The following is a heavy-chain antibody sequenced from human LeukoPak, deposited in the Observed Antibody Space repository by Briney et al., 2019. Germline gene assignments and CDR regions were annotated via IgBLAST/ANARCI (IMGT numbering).Heavy chain of an antibody. Sequence: PSETLSLTCNVSGDSISGPYWNWIRQSPGRGLEWIGYTHYTGETNYNPSLKSRLTMSVDTSNNQVYLRLSSVTAADTAVYYCGRNLGSGSDHWGQEPWSLSPQ. D-gene: IGHD3-10*01. CDR2: THYTGET. J-gene: IGHJ4*01. V-gene: IGHV4-59*11. CDR3: GRNLGSGSDH. CDR1: GDSISGPY.